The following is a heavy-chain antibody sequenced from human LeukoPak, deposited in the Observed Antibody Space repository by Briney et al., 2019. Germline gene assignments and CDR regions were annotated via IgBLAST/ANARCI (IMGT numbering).Heavy chain of an antibody. J-gene: IGHJ4*02. V-gene: IGHV3-15*01. CDR2: IKSKSDGGTT. Sequence: GGSLSLSCAASGFTVSTAGFTFNNAWMSWVRQAPGKGLEWVGRIKSKSDGGTTDYGAPVKGRFTFSRDDSKNTVYLQMNSLKSEDTAVYYCTTDLLDYWGQGTLVTVSS. CDR3: TTDLLDY. CDR1: GFTVSTAGFTFNNAW.